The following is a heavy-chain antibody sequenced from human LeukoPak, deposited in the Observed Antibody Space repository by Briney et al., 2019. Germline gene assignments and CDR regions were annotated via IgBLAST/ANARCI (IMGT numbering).Heavy chain of an antibody. D-gene: IGHD6-13*01. CDR3: ARDRAEYFYAMDV. J-gene: IGHJ6*02. Sequence: GRSLRLSCAASGFTFGDYAVHWVRQAPGKGLEWVSGINWKSNNIGYADSVKGRFTISRDNAKNSLYLQMNSLRTEDTALYYCARDRAEYFYAMDVWGQGTSVTVSS. CDR2: INWKSNNI. CDR1: GFTFGDYA. V-gene: IGHV3-9*01.